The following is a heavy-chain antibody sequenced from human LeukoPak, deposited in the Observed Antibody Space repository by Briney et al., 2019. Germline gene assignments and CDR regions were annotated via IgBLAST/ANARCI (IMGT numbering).Heavy chain of an antibody. CDR1: GFTFSSYW. D-gene: IGHD3-22*01. V-gene: IGHV3-74*01. Sequence: GGSLRLSCAASGFTFSSYWMHWVRQAPGKGLVWVSRINSDGSSTSYADSVKGRFTISRDNAKNTLYLQMNSLRAEDTAVYYCAKRYYYDSSGYDYHDYWGQGTLVTVSS. CDR2: INSDGSST. J-gene: IGHJ4*02. CDR3: AKRYYYDSSGYDYHDY.